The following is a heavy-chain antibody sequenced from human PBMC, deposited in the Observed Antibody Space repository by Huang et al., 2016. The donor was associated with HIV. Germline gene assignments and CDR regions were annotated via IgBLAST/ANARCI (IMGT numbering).Heavy chain of an antibody. CDR1: GYTFINHD. CDR3: AGGGGGGSGRYLGS. CDR2: MNPATGKT. V-gene: IGHV1-8*01. J-gene: IGHJ5*02. D-gene: IGHD3-10*01. Sequence: QVQLVQSGAAVKKPGASVKVSCEASGYTFINHDITWVRQGTGQGLEWMGWMNPATGKTGYAQTFQGRLTMTRDASITTADMDLTGLASEDTAFYYCAGGGGGGSGRYLGSWGQGTLVTVSP.